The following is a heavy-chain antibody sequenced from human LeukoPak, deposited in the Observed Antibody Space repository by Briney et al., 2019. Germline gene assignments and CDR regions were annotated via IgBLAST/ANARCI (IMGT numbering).Heavy chain of an antibody. D-gene: IGHD3-3*01. CDR2: ISSSSSYI. Sequence: PGGSLRLSCAASGFTFSSYSMNWVRQAPGKGLEWVSSISSSSSYIYYADSVKGRFTISRDNAKNSLYLQMNSLRAEDTAVYYCARDQKLPIFGVVSRGGAIDYWGQGTLVTVSS. CDR1: GFTFSSYS. V-gene: IGHV3-21*01. CDR3: ARDQKLPIFGVVSRGGAIDY. J-gene: IGHJ4*02.